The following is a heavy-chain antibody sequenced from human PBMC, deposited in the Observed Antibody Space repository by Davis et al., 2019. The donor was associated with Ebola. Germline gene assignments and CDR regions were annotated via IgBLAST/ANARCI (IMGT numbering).Heavy chain of an antibody. V-gene: IGHV4-59*01. CDR3: ARLRDSSGYSINYFDY. CDR2: IQHSGNT. CDR1: NGSISDSY. D-gene: IGHD3-22*01. J-gene: IGHJ4*02. Sequence: MPSETLSLTCTVSNGSISDSYWSWIRQPPGRGPEWIGYIQHSGNTHYNPSLASRVTISIHTSKNEFSLKLTSVTAADTAVYYCARLRDSSGYSINYFDYWGQGTLVTVSS.